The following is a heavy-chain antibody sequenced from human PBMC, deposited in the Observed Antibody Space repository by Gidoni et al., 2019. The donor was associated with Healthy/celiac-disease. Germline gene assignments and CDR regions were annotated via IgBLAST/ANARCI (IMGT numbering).Heavy chain of an antibody. CDR3: AKGGKRERGAFDI. J-gene: IGHJ3*02. V-gene: IGHV3-43*01. D-gene: IGHD1-1*01. Sequence: EVQLVESGGVVVPPGGSLRLPFGPSRFTLDGDTMHWCRHAPGKGLEWVSLISWEGGSTYYADAVKGRFTISRDNSKNSLYLQMNSLRTEDTALYYCAKGGKRERGAFDIWGQGTMVTVS. CDR2: ISWEGGST. CDR1: RFTLDGDT.